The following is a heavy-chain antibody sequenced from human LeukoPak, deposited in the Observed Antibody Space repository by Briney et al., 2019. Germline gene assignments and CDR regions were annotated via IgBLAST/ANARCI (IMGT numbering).Heavy chain of an antibody. J-gene: IGHJ4*02. CDR1: GYTFTNYG. D-gene: IGHD3-10*01. CDR3: ARDIGYYYGSGSYLPFDY. V-gene: IGHV1-18*01. CDR2: ISAYNGNT. Sequence: ASVKVSCKASGYTFTNYGISWVRQAPGQGLEWMGWISAYNGNTNYAQKLQGRVTMTTDTSTSTAYMELRSLRSDDTAVYYCARDIGYYYGSGSYLPFDYWGQGTLVTVSS.